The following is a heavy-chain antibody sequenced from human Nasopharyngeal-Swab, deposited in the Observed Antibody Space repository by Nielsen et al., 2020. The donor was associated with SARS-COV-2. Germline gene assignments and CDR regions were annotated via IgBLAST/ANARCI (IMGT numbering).Heavy chain of an antibody. CDR2: VYRSGNT. D-gene: IGHD1-1*01. Sequence: GSLRLSCAVSGYSISSDNYWAWIRQSSGKGLEWIGSVYRSGNTYYNPSLKSRATISVDTSNNQFSLKLTSVTAADTAVYYCGRHGAGTGGNRVYYYYYVNVWGKGTTGTAP. CDR1: GYSISSDNY. J-gene: IGHJ6*03. V-gene: IGHV4-38-2*01. CDR3: GRHGAGTGGNRVYYYYYVNV.